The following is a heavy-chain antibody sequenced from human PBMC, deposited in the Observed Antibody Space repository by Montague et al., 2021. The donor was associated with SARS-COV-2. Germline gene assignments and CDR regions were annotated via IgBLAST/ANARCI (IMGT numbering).Heavy chain of an antibody. CDR1: GFTFSNYA. Sequence: SLRLSCVASGFTFSNYAMSWVRQAPGKGLEWVPVIYSGDSSTYYADSVKGRFTISRDNSKNTLYLQMNSLRAEDTAVYYCAKDPHYDFWSGYYYDYWGQGTLVTVSS. J-gene: IGHJ4*02. CDR2: IYSGDSST. V-gene: IGHV3-23*03. D-gene: IGHD3-3*01. CDR3: AKDPHYDFWSGYYYDY.